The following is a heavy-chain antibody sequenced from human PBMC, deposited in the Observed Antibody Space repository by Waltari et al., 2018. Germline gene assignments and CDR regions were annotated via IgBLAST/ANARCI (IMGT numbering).Heavy chain of an antibody. CDR2: ISHGGST. Sequence: QVQLQQWGAGLLKPSETLSLTCPVYDGSLSGSFWSWFRQPPGKGLEWIVEISHGGSTNYNPSLKSRVTISVDTSKDQFSLKVNSMTAADTAVYYCARWAPSHCSSGTCSEYYFDSWGQGTLVTVSS. D-gene: IGHD6-19*01. CDR3: ARWAPSHCSSGTCSEYYFDS. CDR1: DGSLSGSF. J-gene: IGHJ4*02. V-gene: IGHV4-34*01.